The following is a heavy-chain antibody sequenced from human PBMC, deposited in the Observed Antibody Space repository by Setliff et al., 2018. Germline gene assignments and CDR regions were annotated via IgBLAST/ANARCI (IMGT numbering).Heavy chain of an antibody. CDR1: GFTFSSYA. CDR2: IMGSGGST. CDR3: AKVGWSYGMDV. J-gene: IGHJ6*02. Sequence: GESLKISCAASGFTFSSYAMSWVRQAPGKGLEWVSAIMGSGGSTYYADSVKGRFTISRDNSKNTLYLQMNSLRAEDTAVYYCAKVGWSYGMDVWGQGTTVTVSS. D-gene: IGHD2-15*01. V-gene: IGHV3-23*01.